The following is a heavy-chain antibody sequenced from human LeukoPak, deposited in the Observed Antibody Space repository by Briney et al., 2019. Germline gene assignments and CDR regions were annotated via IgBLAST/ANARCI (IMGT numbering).Heavy chain of an antibody. J-gene: IGHJ4*02. CDR3: ARGIVVVVGASDHFDY. CDR2: ISPDGSDK. V-gene: IGHV3-7*01. CDR1: GFTFSTYW. D-gene: IGHD2-15*01. Sequence: QSGGSLRLSCVASGFTFSTYWMNWVRQAPGKGLERVGTISPDGSDKYYVDSVKGRFTISRDNAKTSLYLQINSLRADDTALYSCARGIVVVVGASDHFDYWGQGTLITVSS.